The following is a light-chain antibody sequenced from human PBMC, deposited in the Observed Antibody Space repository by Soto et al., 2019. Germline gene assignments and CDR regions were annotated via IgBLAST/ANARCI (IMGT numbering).Light chain of an antibody. CDR1: QCVSSY. Sequence: EIVMTQSPATLSVSPGERATLSCRASQCVSSYLALYQQKPGQAPRRLIYDASNRATGIPARFSGSGSGTDFTLTISSLEPEDFAVYYCQQYGSSGTFGQGTKVDI. CDR2: DAS. CDR3: QQYGSSGT. J-gene: IGKJ1*01. V-gene: IGKV3-11*01.